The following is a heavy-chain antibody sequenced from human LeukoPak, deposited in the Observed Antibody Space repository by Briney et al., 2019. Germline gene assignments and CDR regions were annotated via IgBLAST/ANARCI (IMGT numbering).Heavy chain of an antibody. Sequence: VASVKVSCKASGYTFTDYYINWVRQAPGQGLEWMGWINPNSGGTNYAQKFQGRVTMTRDTSISTVYVELNGLTSDDMAVYYCARVPDIAADYWGQGTLVTVSS. CDR2: INPNSGGT. J-gene: IGHJ4*02. CDR1: GYTFTDYY. CDR3: ARVPDIAADY. D-gene: IGHD5-12*01. V-gene: IGHV1-2*02.